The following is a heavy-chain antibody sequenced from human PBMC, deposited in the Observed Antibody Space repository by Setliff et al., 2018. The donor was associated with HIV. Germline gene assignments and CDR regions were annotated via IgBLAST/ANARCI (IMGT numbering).Heavy chain of an antibody. CDR1: GFPFDQYA. J-gene: IGHJ4*02. Sequence: GGSLRLSCAASGFPFDQYAMHWVRQVPGKGLEWVSGISWNSGTIAYADSVKGRFTISRDNAKNSLYLQMNSLRAEDAAVYYCATDLHWAFDYWGQGSLVTVSS. D-gene: IGHD7-27*01. CDR3: ATDLHWAFDY. CDR2: ISWNSGTI. V-gene: IGHV3-9*01.